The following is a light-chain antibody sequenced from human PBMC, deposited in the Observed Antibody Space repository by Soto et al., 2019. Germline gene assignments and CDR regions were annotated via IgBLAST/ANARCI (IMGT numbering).Light chain of an antibody. CDR3: QTWGTGSWV. J-gene: IGLJ3*02. CDR1: SGHSSDA. CDR2: LNSDGSH. V-gene: IGLV4-69*01. Sequence: QAVVTQWPSASASLGASVKLTCTLSSGHSSDAIAWHQQQPEKGPRYLMKLNSDGSHSKGDGIPDRFSGSSSGAERYLTISSLQSEDAADYYCQTWGTGSWVFGGGTQLTVL.